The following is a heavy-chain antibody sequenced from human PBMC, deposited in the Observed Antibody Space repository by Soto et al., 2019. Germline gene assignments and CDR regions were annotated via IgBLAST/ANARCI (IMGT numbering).Heavy chain of an antibody. CDR2: IYDSEST. V-gene: IGHV4-31*03. D-gene: IGHD4-17*01. Sequence: SETLSLTCSVSGESINSGGYYWSWIRHHPGKGLEWIGYIYDSESTYYNPSLKSRVTISVDTSKNHFSLRLSSVTAADTAVYYCARTYGDCFDYWGQGTLVTVSS. J-gene: IGHJ4*02. CDR3: ARTYGDCFDY. CDR1: GESINSGGYY.